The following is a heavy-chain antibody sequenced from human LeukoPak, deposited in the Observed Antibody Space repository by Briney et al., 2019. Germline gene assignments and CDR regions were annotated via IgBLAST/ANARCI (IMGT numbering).Heavy chain of an antibody. CDR1: GFTVSSNY. D-gene: IGHD2-21*02. CDR2: IYSGGST. CDR3: AKGSTCGGDCYYFDY. Sequence: PGGSLRLSCAASGFTVSSNYMNWVRQAPGEGLEWGSVIYSGGSTYYADSVKGRFTISRDNSKNTLYLQMSSLRAEDTAIYYCAKGSTCGGDCYYFDYWDQRTLVTVSS. J-gene: IGHJ4*02. V-gene: IGHV3-53*01.